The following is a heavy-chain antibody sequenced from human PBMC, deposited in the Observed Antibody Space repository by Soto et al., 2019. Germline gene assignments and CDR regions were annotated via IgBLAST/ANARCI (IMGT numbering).Heavy chain of an antibody. D-gene: IGHD2-15*01. CDR3: ARLAVARAVSAWFDP. J-gene: IGHJ5*02. Sequence: QVQLQESGPGLVKPSETLSLTCTVSGDSINSYYWTWIRQPAGKGLEWIGRIYISGTTDYNPSLKSRVTMSVDTSKNQFSLKVTSVTAADTAVYYCARLAVARAVSAWFDPWGQGTLVTVSS. V-gene: IGHV4-4*07. CDR1: GDSINSYY. CDR2: IYISGTT.